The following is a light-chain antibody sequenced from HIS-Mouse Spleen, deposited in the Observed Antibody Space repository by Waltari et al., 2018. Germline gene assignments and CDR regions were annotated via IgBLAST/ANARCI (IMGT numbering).Light chain of an antibody. CDR3: QQSYSTLMYT. Sequence: DIQMTQSPSSLSASVGDSVTITCRASQSISSYLNWYQQKPGKAPKLLIYAASSLQSGVPSRFSGSGSRTDFTLTISSLQPEDFATYYCQQSYSTLMYTFGQGTKLEIK. J-gene: IGKJ2*01. CDR2: AAS. CDR1: QSISSY. V-gene: IGKV1-39*01.